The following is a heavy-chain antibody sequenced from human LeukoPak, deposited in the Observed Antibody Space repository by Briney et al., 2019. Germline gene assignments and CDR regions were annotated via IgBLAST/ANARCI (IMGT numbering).Heavy chain of an antibody. Sequence: GGSLRLSCAASGFTFSSYWMHWVRQAPGKGLVWVSRINSDGSSTSYADSVKGRFTISRDNAKNTLYLQMNSLRAEDTAVYYCAKDRGYSHGFDYWGQGTLLTVSS. CDR2: INSDGSST. J-gene: IGHJ4*02. CDR1: GFTFSSYW. CDR3: AKDRGYSHGFDY. D-gene: IGHD5-18*01. V-gene: IGHV3-74*01.